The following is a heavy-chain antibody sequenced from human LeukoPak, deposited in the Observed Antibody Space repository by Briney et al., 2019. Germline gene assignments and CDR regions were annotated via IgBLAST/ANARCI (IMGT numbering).Heavy chain of an antibody. CDR1: GFTFDDYA. V-gene: IGHV3-9*01. J-gene: IGHJ4*02. CDR3: AKDFIAVAGTGYFDY. D-gene: IGHD6-19*01. Sequence: PGGSLRLSCAASGFTFDDYAMHWVRQAPGKGLEWVSGISWNSGSIGYADSVKGRFTISRDNAKNSLYLQMNSLRAEDTALYYCAKDFIAVAGTGYFDYWGQGTLVTVSS. CDR2: ISWNSGSI.